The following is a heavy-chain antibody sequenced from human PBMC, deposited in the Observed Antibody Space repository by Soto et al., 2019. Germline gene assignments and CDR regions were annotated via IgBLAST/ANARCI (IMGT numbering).Heavy chain of an antibody. V-gene: IGHV1-69*08. CDR3: ARDSPIGSTFSGYDAIDY. D-gene: IGHD5-12*01. J-gene: IGHJ4*02. Sequence: QVQLVQSGAEVKKPGSSVKVSCKTSGGTFSNDIITWVRKAPGQGLEWMGRIIPLLDIANYAQKFQGRVTMTADKATSTAYMELNSLRSEDTAVYYCARDSPIGSTFSGYDAIDYWGQGTLVTVSS. CDR2: IIPLLDIA. CDR1: GGTFSNDI.